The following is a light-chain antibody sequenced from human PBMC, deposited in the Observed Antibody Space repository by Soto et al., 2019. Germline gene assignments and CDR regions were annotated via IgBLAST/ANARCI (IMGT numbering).Light chain of an antibody. CDR2: DVT. Sequence: QSALTQPRSVSGSPGQSVAISCTGTSSDVGSFNYVSWYKQHPDKAPKLMIYDVTKRPSGVPDRFSGSKSGNTASLTISGLQAEDEADYYCCSYAGSPYVFGTGTKLTVL. J-gene: IGLJ1*01. CDR1: SSDVGSFNY. CDR3: CSYAGSPYV. V-gene: IGLV2-11*01.